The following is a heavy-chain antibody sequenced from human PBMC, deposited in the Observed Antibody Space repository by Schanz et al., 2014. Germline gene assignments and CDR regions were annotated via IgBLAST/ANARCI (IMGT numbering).Heavy chain of an antibody. J-gene: IGHJ4*02. CDR1: GFTFSDYY. CDR2: ISYDGSSK. D-gene: IGHD3-16*01. Sequence: QVQLVESGGGLVKPGGSQRLSCAASGFTFSDYYMSWIRQAPGKGLEWVALISYDGSSKNHADSVQGRFTISRDNSKNSLYLQMRSLRGEDTAVYYCAQDLDGAFDCWGQGTLVTVSS. CDR3: AQDLDGAFDC. V-gene: IGHV3-30*18.